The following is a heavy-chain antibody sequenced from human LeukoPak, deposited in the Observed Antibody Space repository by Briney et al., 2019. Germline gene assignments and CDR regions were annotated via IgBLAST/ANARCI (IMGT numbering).Heavy chain of an antibody. Sequence: GESLQISCKGSGYSFTSYWIGWVRQMPGKGLEWMGIIYPGDSDTRYSPSFQGQVTISADKPISTAYLQWSSLKASDTAMYYCARREWEESFDIWGQGTMVTVSS. CDR3: ARREWEESFDI. CDR2: IYPGDSDT. CDR1: GYSFTSYW. J-gene: IGHJ3*02. V-gene: IGHV5-51*01. D-gene: IGHD1-26*01.